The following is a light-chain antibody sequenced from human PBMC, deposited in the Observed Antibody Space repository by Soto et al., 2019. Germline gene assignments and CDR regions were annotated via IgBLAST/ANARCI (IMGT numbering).Light chain of an antibody. V-gene: IGKV3-15*01. CDR3: QQYNDWPFT. J-gene: IGKJ2*01. Sequence: EIVMTQSPATLSVSPGEGATLSCKASQSVSSKLAWYQQKPGQAPRVLIYGAFTRATGIPARFSGSGSGTDFTLTISSLQSEDFAVYYCQQYNDWPFTFGHGTKLEIK. CDR1: QSVSSK. CDR2: GAF.